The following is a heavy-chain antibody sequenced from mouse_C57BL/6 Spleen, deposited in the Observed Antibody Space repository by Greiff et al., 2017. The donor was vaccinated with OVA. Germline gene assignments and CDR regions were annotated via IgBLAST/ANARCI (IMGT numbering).Heavy chain of an antibody. D-gene: IGHD3-1*01. J-gene: IGHJ4*01. CDR2: INYDGSST. V-gene: IGHV5-16*01. Sequence: EVMLAESEGGLVQPGSSMKLSCTASGFTFSDYYMAWVRQVPEKGLEWVANINYDGSSTYYLDSLKSRFIISRDNAKNILYLQMSSLKSEDTATYYCARGGYGGYYAMDYWGQGTSVTVSS. CDR3: ARGGYGGYYAMDY. CDR1: GFTFSDYY.